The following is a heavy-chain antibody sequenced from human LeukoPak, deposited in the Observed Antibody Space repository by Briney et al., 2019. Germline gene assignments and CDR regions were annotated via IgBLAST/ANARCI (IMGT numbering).Heavy chain of an antibody. D-gene: IGHD4-11*01. Sequence: GESLKISCKGSGYSFTSYWIGWVRQMPGEGLEWMAIIYPGDSDTRYSPSFQGQVTISADKSSNTAYLQWSSLKASDTAIYYCARLWKTTVLSYFDYWGQGTLVTVSS. CDR3: ARLWKTTVLSYFDY. CDR1: GYSFTSYW. J-gene: IGHJ4*02. CDR2: IYPGDSDT. V-gene: IGHV5-51*01.